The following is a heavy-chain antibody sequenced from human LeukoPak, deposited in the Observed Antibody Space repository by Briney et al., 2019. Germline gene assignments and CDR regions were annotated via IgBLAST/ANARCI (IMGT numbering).Heavy chain of an antibody. CDR2: IKQDGSDK. CDR3: ARGSGSYGGAFDY. V-gene: IGHV3-7*01. Sequence: GGSLRLSCAASGFTFSYYWMNWVRQAPGRRLEWVASIKQDGSDKYYVDSVKGRFTISRDNPKNSLHLQMNSLRVEDTAVYYCARGSGSYGGAFDYWGQGTLVTVSS. J-gene: IGHJ4*02. CDR1: GFTFSYYW. D-gene: IGHD1-26*01.